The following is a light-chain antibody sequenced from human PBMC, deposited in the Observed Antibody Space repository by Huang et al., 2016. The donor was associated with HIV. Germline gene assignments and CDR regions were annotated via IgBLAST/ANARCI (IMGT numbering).Light chain of an antibody. CDR2: KAS. CDR3: QQYNSYSSLT. Sequence: DIQMTQSPSTLSASVGDRVTITCRASQSISSWLAWYQQKQGKAPKLLILKASSLESVVPSRFSGSGSGTEFTLTISSLQPDDFATYYCQQYNSYSSLTFGGGTKVEIK. J-gene: IGKJ4*01. CDR1: QSISSW. V-gene: IGKV1-5*03.